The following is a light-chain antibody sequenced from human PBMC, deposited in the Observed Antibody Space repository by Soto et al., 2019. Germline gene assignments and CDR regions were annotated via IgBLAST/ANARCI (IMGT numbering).Light chain of an antibody. CDR3: QQYKVFAT. Sequence: DIQMTQSPSTLSASVGDRVTITCRASRGISGWLAWYQQKPGKAPKCLIYNASTLESGVPSRFSGSGSGTEFTFTISSLQPDDFAIYYCQQYKVFATFGQGTKVDSK. V-gene: IGKV1-5*03. CDR1: RGISGW. CDR2: NAS. J-gene: IGKJ1*01.